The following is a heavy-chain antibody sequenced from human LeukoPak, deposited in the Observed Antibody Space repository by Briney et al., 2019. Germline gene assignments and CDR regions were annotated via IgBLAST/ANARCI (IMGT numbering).Heavy chain of an antibody. V-gene: IGHV1-18*04. CDR1: GYTFINYG. D-gene: IGHD2-21*02. Sequence: GASVKVSCKASGYTFINYGVSWVRQAPGQGLEWMGWISAKNGNTNYAQKFQGRVTMTTDTSTSTAHMELRSLRSDDTAVFYCTRGPKVTNNFDYWGQGTLVTVSS. CDR2: ISAKNGNT. CDR3: TRGPKVTNNFDY. J-gene: IGHJ4*02.